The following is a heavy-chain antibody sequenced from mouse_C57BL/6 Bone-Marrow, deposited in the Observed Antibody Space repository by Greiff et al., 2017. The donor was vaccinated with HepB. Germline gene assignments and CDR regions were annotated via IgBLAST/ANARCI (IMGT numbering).Heavy chain of an antibody. D-gene: IGHD4-1*01. V-gene: IGHV1-18*01. CDR3: ARYWAMDY. Sequence: VQLQQSGPELVKPGASVKIPCKASGYTFTDYNMDWVKQSHGKSLEWIGDINPNNGGTIYNQKFKGKATLTVDKSSSTAYMELRSLTSEDTAVYYCARYWAMDYWGQGTSVTVSS. CDR2: INPNNGGT. CDR1: GYTFTDYN. J-gene: IGHJ4*01.